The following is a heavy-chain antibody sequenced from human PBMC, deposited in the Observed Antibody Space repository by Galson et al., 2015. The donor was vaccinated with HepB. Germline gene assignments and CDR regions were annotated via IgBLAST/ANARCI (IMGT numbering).Heavy chain of an antibody. J-gene: IGHJ6*02. CDR3: AKSRGGALYYGLDV. CDR1: GFTFSNYA. Sequence: SLRLSCAASGFTFSNYAMNWVRQAPGKGLEWASTISGSGASTYYADSVKGRFTISRHNSKNTMYLQMNSLRAEDTAVYFCAKSRGGALYYGLDVWGQGTTVTVSS. D-gene: IGHD3-10*01. V-gene: IGHV3-23*01. CDR2: ISGSGAST.